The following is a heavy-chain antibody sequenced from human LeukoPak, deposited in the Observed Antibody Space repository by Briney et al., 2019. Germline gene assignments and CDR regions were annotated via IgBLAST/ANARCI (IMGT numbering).Heavy chain of an antibody. Sequence: ASVKVSRKASGYTFTGYYMHWVRQAPGQGLEWMGRINPNSGGTNYAQKFQGRATMTRDTSISTAYMELSRLRSDDTAVYYCAREPRESDYGDYVGWFDPWGQGTLVTVSS. D-gene: IGHD4-17*01. CDR2: INPNSGGT. J-gene: IGHJ5*02. CDR1: GYTFTGYY. CDR3: AREPRESDYGDYVGWFDP. V-gene: IGHV1-2*06.